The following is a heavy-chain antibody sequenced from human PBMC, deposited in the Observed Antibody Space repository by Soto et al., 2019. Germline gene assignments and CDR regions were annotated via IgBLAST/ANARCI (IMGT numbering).Heavy chain of an antibody. D-gene: IGHD3-22*01. V-gene: IGHV4-31*03. Sequence: SETLSLTCTVSGGSISSGGYYWSWNRQHPGKGLEGIGYIYYSGSTYYNPSLKSRVTISADTTKNQFSLNLSTVTAADTAVYYCVKSSPSGYCENYNWFDPWGQGTLVTVSS. J-gene: IGHJ5*02. CDR2: IYYSGST. CDR3: VKSSPSGYCENYNWFDP. CDR1: GGSISSGGYY.